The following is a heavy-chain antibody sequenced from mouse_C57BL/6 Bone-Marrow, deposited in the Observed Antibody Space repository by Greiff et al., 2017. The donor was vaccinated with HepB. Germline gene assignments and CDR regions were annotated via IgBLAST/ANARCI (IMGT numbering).Heavy chain of an antibody. D-gene: IGHD2-3*01. CDR3: AIRIDDPWFAY. CDR1: GYTFTSYW. CDR2: IHPSDSDT. V-gene: IGHV1-74*01. J-gene: IGHJ3*01. Sequence: QVQLKQPGAELVKPGASVKVSCKASGYTFTSYWMHWVKQRPGQGLEWIGRIHPSDSDTNYNQKFKGKATLTVDKSSSTAYMQLSSLTSEDSAVYYCAIRIDDPWFAYWGQGTLVTVSA.